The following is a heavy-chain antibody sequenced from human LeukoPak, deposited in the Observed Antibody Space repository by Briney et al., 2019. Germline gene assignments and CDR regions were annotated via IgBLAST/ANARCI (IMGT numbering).Heavy chain of an antibody. CDR1: GGSISSGDYY. CDR2: IYYSGST. Sequence: MASETLSLTCTVSGGSISSGDYYWSWIRQPPGKGLEWIGYIYYSGSTYYNPSLKSRVTISVDTSKNQFSLKLSSVTAADTAVYYCARVRMESWFDPWGQGTLVTVSS. D-gene: IGHD3-3*01. V-gene: IGHV4-30-4*01. J-gene: IGHJ5*02. CDR3: ARVRMESWFDP.